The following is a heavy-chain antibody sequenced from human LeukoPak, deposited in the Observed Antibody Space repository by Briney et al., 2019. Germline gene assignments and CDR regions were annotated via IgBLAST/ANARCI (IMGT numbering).Heavy chain of an antibody. J-gene: IGHJ1*01. V-gene: IGHV4-34*01. CDR2: INHSGST. CDR3: ARRLLGYCSGGSCYSGYFQH. CDR1: GGSFNDYY. D-gene: IGHD2-15*01. Sequence: PSETLSLTCAVYGGSFNDYYWSWIRQPPGKGLEWIGEINHSGSTNYNPSLKSRVTISVDTSKKQFSLKLTSVTAADTAVYYCARRLLGYCSGGSCYSGYFQHWGQGTLVTVSS.